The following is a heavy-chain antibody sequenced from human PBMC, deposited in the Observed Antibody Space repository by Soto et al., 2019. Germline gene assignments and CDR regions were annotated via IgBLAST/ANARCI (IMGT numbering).Heavy chain of an antibody. Sequence: QVQLVESGGGVVQPGRSLRLSCAASGFTFSSYAMHWVRQAPGKGLEWVAVISYDGSNKYYADSVKGRFTISRDNSKNTLYLQMNSLRAEDTAVYYCARDLRAYCGGDCDYWGQGTLVTVSS. CDR1: GFTFSSYA. D-gene: IGHD2-21*01. CDR2: ISYDGSNK. V-gene: IGHV3-30-3*01. J-gene: IGHJ4*02. CDR3: ARDLRAYCGGDCDY.